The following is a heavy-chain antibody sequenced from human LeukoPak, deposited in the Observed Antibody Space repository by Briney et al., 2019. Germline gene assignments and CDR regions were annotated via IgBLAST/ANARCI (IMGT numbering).Heavy chain of an antibody. CDR1: GFIFSYHY. V-gene: IGHV3-11*01. CDR3: GRLRGLIDH. J-gene: IGHJ4*02. Sequence: GGSLRLSCAASGFIFSYHYMSWIRHAPGKGLEGVAYINSDSTTLYYADSVKGRITVARDNAKNSLYLHMNSLGVDDTAVYYCGRLRGLIDHWGKGDLVTVFS. CDR2: INSDSTTL. D-gene: IGHD3-10*01.